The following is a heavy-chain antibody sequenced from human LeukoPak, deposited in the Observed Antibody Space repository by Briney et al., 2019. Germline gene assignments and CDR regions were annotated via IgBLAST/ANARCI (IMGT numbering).Heavy chain of an antibody. CDR3: AKASADWYFDL. CDR2: ISWNSGTV. CDR1: GFNFNDYA. J-gene: IGHJ2*01. V-gene: IGHV3-9*03. D-gene: IGHD2-2*01. Sequence: GRSLRLSCAASGFNFNDYAMHWVRQAPGKGLEWVSGISWNSGTVAYADSVKGRFTISRDNSKKSLYLQMNSLRAEDMALYYCAKASADWYFDLWGRGTLVTVST.